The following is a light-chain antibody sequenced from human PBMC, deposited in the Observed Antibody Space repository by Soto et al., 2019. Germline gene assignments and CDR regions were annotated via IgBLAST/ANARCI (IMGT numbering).Light chain of an antibody. CDR1: LRISTA. Sequence: AIQLTQSPSSLSASVGDRVTITCRASLRISTALAWYQQKQGRAPRLLIYDASSLESGVPSRFSGRGSVTDFTLTISSLQPEDFATYYCQQWNTYPITFGQGTRLETK. V-gene: IGKV1-13*02. CDR3: QQWNTYPIT. CDR2: DAS. J-gene: IGKJ5*01.